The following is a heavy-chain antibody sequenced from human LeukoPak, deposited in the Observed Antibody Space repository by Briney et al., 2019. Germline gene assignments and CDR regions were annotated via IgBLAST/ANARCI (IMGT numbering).Heavy chain of an antibody. V-gene: IGHV3-30*18. CDR2: VSYDGNDY. CDR3: AKPTGDTGWYGFFEY. Sequence: GGSLRLSCAASGFTFSGYAMNWVRQAPGKGLEWVAVVSYDGNDYYYADSVKGRFTISRDNSKNTLYLQMNSLRAEDTAVYYCAKPTGDTGWYGFFEYWGQGTLVTVSS. D-gene: IGHD6-19*01. CDR1: GFTFSGYA. J-gene: IGHJ4*02.